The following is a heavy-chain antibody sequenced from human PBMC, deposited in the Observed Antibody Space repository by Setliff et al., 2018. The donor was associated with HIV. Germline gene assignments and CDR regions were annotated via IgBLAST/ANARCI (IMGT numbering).Heavy chain of an antibody. CDR3: AREIYGGNSRPFDY. CDR2: ISYSGSP. CDR1: GGSISSHY. Sequence: SETLSLTCTVSGGSISSHYWSWIRQPPGKGLEWIGFISYSGSPNSNPSLKSRVTISVDTSKNQLSLKLSSVTAADTAVYYCAREIYGGNSRPFDYWGQGTLVTVSS. V-gene: IGHV4-59*11. J-gene: IGHJ4*02. D-gene: IGHD4-17*01.